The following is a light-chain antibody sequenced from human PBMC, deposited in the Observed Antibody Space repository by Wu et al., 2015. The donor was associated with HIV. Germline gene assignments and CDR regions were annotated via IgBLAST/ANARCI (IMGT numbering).Light chain of an antibody. J-gene: IGKJ1*01. Sequence: DIRMTQSPSSLSASIGDRVTLTCRASQDIRNYLNWYQQKPGKAPKLLISAASGLQGGVPSRFSGSGSGTHFTLTISNLQPEDFATYHRQQTYSTPAWTFGQGTKVEIK. V-gene: IGKV1-39*01. CDR3: QQTYSTPAWT. CDR2: AAS. CDR1: QDIRNY.